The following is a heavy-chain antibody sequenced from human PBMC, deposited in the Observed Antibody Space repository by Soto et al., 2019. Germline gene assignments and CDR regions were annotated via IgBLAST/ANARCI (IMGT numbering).Heavy chain of an antibody. D-gene: IGHD2-15*01. V-gene: IGHV4-30-2*01. CDR1: GGSISTGDYC. Sequence: SETLSLTCAVSGGSISTGDYCWSWIRQPPGKGREGIGYIYHSGRTYYTPSLKSRVTISVDRSTNQFSLKLSSVTAADTAVYYCARDSHYSPLMPWGQGTLVTVSS. J-gene: IGHJ5*02. CDR2: IYHSGRT. CDR3: ARDSHYSPLMP.